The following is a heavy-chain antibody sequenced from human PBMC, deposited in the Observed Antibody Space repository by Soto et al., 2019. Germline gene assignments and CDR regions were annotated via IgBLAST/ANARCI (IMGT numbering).Heavy chain of an antibody. Sequence: QLQLQESGPGLVKPSETLSLTCTVSGGSISISTYHWGWIRQPPGQGLEWIGGINYSGSTYYNPSLKSRGHISVDASENQFSLKLSAVTAADTAVYYCARHIAAASQWPVDYMDVWGKGTTVTVSS. CDR1: GGSISISTYH. CDR3: ARHIAAASQWPVDYMDV. D-gene: IGHD6-13*01. V-gene: IGHV4-39*01. J-gene: IGHJ6*03. CDR2: INYSGST.